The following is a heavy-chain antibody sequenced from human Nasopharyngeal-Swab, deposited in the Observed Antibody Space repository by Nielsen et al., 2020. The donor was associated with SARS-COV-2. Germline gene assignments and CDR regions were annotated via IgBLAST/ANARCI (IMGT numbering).Heavy chain of an antibody. V-gene: IGHV1-24*01. CDR3: ATAPVVAATWGWFDP. D-gene: IGHD2-15*01. CDR2: FDPEDGET. CDR1: GYTLTELS. J-gene: IGHJ5*02. Sequence: CKVSGYTLTELSMHWVRQAPGKGLEWMGGFDPEDGETIYAQKFQGRVTMTEDTFTDTAYMELSSLRSEDTAVYYCATAPVVAATWGWFDPWGQGTLVTVSS.